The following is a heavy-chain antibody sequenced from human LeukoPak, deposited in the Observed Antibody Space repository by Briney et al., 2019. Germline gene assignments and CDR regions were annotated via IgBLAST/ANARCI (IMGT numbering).Heavy chain of an antibody. Sequence: KVGGSLRLSCAASGFTFSSYSMNWVRQTPGEGLEWVSSISSSSSYIYYADSVKGRFTISRDNAKNSLYLQMNSLRAEDTAVYYCARDQRYGDYSGQDAFDIWGQGTMVTVSS. D-gene: IGHD4-17*01. V-gene: IGHV3-21*01. J-gene: IGHJ3*02. CDR1: GFTFSSYS. CDR3: ARDQRYGDYSGQDAFDI. CDR2: ISSSSSYI.